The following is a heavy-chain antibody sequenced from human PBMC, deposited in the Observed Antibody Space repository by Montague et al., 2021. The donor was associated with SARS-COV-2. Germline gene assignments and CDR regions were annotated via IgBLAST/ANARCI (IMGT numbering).Heavy chain of an antibody. CDR3: AGAVSVRRAVSWFDP. CDR1: AGSISGHN. J-gene: IGHJ5*02. D-gene: IGHD3-10*01. Sequence: SETLSLTCSISAGSISGHNLAWTRQPPGKGLEWIAYIYYSGGANYNPSLRSRVTMSVDTSNNQSSLKLSSVTAADTAVYYCAGAVSVRRAVSWFDPWGQGALVTVSS. V-gene: IGHV4-59*11. CDR2: IYYSGGA.